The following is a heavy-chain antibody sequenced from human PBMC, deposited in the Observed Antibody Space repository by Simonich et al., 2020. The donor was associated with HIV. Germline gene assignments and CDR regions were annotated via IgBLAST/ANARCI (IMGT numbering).Heavy chain of an antibody. CDR3: ARLMNYGSWSGYNLPPERHLEK. Sequence: QVHLQQWGAGLLKPSETLSLTCAVYGGSFSGYSWSWLRQTPGKRLEWIVEINHSGNTNYNTSPKSRVTISVDPSKNQFSLKLSSVTAADTAVYYCARLMNYGSWSGYNLPPERHLEKWGQGTLVTVTS. D-gene: IGHD3-3*01. J-gene: IGHJ1*01. V-gene: IGHV4-34*01. CDR1: GGSFSGYS. CDR2: INHSGNT.